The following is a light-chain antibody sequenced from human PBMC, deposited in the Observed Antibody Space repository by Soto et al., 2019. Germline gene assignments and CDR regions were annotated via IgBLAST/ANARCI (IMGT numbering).Light chain of an antibody. CDR2: AAS. V-gene: IGKV1D-8*03. J-gene: IGKJ4*01. CDR3: QQSYTTPLT. CDR1: QDISSY. Sequence: VISITQSPSLLSASTGDRVTIICLMSQDISSYLAWYQQKPGKAPKLLIYAASTLHSGVPSTLSGSGSGTDFTLTISSLQPDDFATYYCQQSYTTPLTFGGGTKVDIK.